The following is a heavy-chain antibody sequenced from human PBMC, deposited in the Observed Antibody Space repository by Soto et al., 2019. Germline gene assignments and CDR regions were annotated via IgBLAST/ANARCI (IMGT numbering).Heavy chain of an antibody. CDR1: GFIFSTYN. CDR2: ISGSGDST. D-gene: IGHD6-19*01. V-gene: IGHV3-23*01. Sequence: GGSLRLSCAASGFIFSTYNMNWVRQAPGKGLEWVSGISGSGDSTYYADSVKGRFTISRDNSKNTLYLQMNSLRAEDTAVYYCAKGVPGIAVAGTGYFQHWGQGTLVTV. CDR3: AKGVPGIAVAGTGYFQH. J-gene: IGHJ1*01.